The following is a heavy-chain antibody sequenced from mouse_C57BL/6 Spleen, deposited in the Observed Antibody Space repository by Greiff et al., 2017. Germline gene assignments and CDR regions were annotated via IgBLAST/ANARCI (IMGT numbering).Heavy chain of an antibody. D-gene: IGHD1-1*01. CDR2: IHPSDSDT. Sequence: QVQLKQPGAELVKPGASVKVSCKASGYTFTSYWMHWVKQRPGQGLEWIGRIHPSDSDTNYNQKFKGKATLTVDKSSSTAYMQLSSLTSEDSAVYYCAIGIYYGSSPPAWFAYWGQGTLVTVSA. V-gene: IGHV1-74*01. CDR3: AIGIYYGSSPPAWFAY. CDR1: GYTFTSYW. J-gene: IGHJ3*01.